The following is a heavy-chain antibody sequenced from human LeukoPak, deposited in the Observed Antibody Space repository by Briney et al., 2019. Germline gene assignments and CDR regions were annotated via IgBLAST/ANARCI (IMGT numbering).Heavy chain of an antibody. V-gene: IGHV4-61*02. Sequence: SQTLSLTCTVSGGSISSGSYYWSWIRQPAGKGLEWIGRIYTSGSTNYNPSLKSRVTISVDTSKNQFSLKLSSVTAADTAVYYCASGEGVSWGQGTLVTVSS. D-gene: IGHD2-21*01. J-gene: IGHJ4*02. CDR3: ASGEGVS. CDR1: GGSISSGSYY. CDR2: IYTSGST.